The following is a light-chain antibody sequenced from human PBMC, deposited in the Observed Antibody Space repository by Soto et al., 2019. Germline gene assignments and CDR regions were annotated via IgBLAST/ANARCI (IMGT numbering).Light chain of an antibody. Sequence: AIQMTQSPSSLSASVGDTVTITCRASQGIRNELGWYQQKPGKAPKLLIYAASSLQGGVRSRFSGSGSGTDFTLTISSLQPEDFATYYCLQDYNYPLTFGPGTKVDIK. CDR2: AAS. CDR1: QGIRNE. V-gene: IGKV1-6*01. CDR3: LQDYNYPLT. J-gene: IGKJ3*01.